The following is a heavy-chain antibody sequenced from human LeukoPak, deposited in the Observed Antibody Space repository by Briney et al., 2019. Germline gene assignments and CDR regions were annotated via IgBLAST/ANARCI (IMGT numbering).Heavy chain of an antibody. CDR2: INHSGST. J-gene: IGHJ5*02. CDR1: GGSFSGYY. D-gene: IGHD2-21*02. V-gene: IGHV4-34*01. CDR3: ARADYCGGDCWNWFDP. Sequence: PSETLSLTCAVYGGSFSGYYWSWIRQPPGKGLEWIGEINHSGSTNYNPSLKSRVTISVDTSKNQFSLKLSSVTAADTAMYYCARADYCGGDCWNWFDPWGQGTLVTVSS.